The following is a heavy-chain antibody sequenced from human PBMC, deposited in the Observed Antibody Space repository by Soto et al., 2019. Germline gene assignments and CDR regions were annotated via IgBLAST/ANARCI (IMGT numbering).Heavy chain of an antibody. CDR2: ILYSEKN. Sequence: SETLSLTCSVYGASITSVCSYWTWIRQHPGKGLEWIGKILYSEKNYYNPSLRSRVTISLDTSKYQFAIKVNSVTAPDKAVYYSVTDLGTTLRMDVRGQRNTVTVSS. D-gene: IGHD7-27*01. V-gene: IGHV4-31*03. CDR3: VTDLGTTLRMDV. J-gene: IGHJ6*02. CDR1: GASITSVCSY.